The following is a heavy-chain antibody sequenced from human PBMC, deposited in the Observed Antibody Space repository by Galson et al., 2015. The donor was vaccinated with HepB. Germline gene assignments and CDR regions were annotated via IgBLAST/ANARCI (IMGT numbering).Heavy chain of an antibody. CDR3: ARVQPRLELGYCSSTSCSGGWFDP. Sequence: SVKVSCKASGYTFTSYGISWVRQAPGQGLEWMGWISAYNGNTNYAQKLQGRVTMTTDTSTSTAYMELRSLRSDDTAVYYCARVQPRLELGYCSSTSCSGGWFDPWGQGTLVTVSS. V-gene: IGHV1-18*01. CDR2: ISAYNGNT. CDR1: GYTFTSYG. D-gene: IGHD2-2*01. J-gene: IGHJ5*02.